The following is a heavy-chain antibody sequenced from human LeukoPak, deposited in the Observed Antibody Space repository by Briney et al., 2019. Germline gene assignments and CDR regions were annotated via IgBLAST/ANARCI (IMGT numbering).Heavy chain of an antibody. Sequence: GGSLRLSCAASGFTFSSYSMNWVRQAPGKGLEWVSSISSSSSYIYYADSVKGRFTISRDNAKNSLYLQMNSLRAEDTAVYYCARSRSREFGELDYWGQGTLVTVSS. V-gene: IGHV3-21*01. D-gene: IGHD3-10*01. CDR2: ISSSSSYI. J-gene: IGHJ4*02. CDR3: ARSRSREFGELDY. CDR1: GFTFSSYS.